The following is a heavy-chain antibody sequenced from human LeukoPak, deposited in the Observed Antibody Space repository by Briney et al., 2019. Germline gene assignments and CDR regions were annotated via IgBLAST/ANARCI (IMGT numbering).Heavy chain of an antibody. CDR1: GYTFTTYG. V-gene: IGHV1-18*01. D-gene: IGHD3-16*01. CDR2: ISTDNGDT. J-gene: IGHJ4*02. Sequence: ASVKVSCKSSGYTFTTYGITWVRQAPGQGLEWMGWISTDNGDTNYAQKLQGRVTMTTDTSTSTAYMELRSLRSDDTAAYYCAREGLGELTLDCWGQGTLVTVSS. CDR3: AREGLGELTLDC.